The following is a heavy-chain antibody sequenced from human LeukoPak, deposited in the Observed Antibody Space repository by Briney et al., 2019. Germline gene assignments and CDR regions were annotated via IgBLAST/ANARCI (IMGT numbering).Heavy chain of an antibody. D-gene: IGHD3-9*01. J-gene: IGHJ6*02. CDR1: GYTFTSYG. CDR3: ARGSPGPLLTGPYGMDV. V-gene: IGHV1-18*04. CDR2: ISAYNGNT. Sequence: GASVKVSCKASGYTFTSYGISWVRQAPGQGLEWMGWISAYNGNTNYAQKLQGRVTMTTDTSTSTAYMELRSLRSDDTAVYYCARGSPGPLLTGPYGMDVWGQGTTVTVSS.